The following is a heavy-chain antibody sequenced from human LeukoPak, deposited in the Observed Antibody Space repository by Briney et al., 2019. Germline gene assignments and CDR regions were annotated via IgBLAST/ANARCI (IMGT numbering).Heavy chain of an antibody. D-gene: IGHD6-19*01. V-gene: IGHV3-30*02. J-gene: IGHJ4*02. CDR1: GFTFSSYG. CDR2: IRYDGSNK. CDR3: AKDFRSSYSSGWSDY. Sequence: PGGSLRLSCAASGFTFSSYGMHWVRQAPGKGLEWVAFIRYDGSNKYYADSVKGRFTISRDNSKNTLYLQMNSLRAEDTAVYYCAKDFRSSYSSGWSDYWGQGTLVTVSS.